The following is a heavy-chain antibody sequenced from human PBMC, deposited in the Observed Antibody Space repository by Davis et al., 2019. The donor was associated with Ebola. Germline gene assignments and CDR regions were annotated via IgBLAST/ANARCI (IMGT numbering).Heavy chain of an antibody. CDR2: IAVYNGDT. J-gene: IGHJ6*02. Sequence: ASVKVSCKASGYSFTTYIITWVRQAPGQGLEWMGWIAVYNGDTKYAHNIQGRVTMSTEISTNTVYMELRGLRSDDTAVYFCARIAAEFDYGMDVWGQGTTVTASS. V-gene: IGHV1-18*01. D-gene: IGHD6-13*01. CDR3: ARIAAEFDYGMDV. CDR1: GYSFTTYI.